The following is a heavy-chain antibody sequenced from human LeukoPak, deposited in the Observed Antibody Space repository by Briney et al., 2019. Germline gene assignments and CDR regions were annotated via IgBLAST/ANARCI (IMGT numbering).Heavy chain of an antibody. D-gene: IGHD6-19*01. V-gene: IGHV4-4*07. J-gene: IGHJ4*02. CDR3: ARGAVANSVLFDY. CDR2: VYAGGST. CDR1: GDSISSYY. Sequence: PSETLSLTCSVSGDSISSYYWSWIRQPAGKGLEWIGRVYAGGSTTYNPSPKSRVTMSVDTSKNQFSLNLTSVTAADTAVYYCARGAVANSVLFDYWGQGTLVTVSS.